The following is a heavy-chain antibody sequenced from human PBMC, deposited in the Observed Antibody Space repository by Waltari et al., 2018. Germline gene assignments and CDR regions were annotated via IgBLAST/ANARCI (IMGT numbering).Heavy chain of an antibody. CDR2: INTNTGNP. V-gene: IGHV7-4-1*02. D-gene: IGHD2-2*01. J-gene: IGHJ5*02. CDR1: GYIFTESA. CDR3: TREVVPAATIVVNWFDP. Sequence: QVQLVHSGSELKKPGASVKVSCKASGYIFTESAITWVRQAPGQGLELMGWINTNTGNPTYVQGFSGRFVFSVDTSVSTAYLQINSLKAEDTAVYYCTREVVPAATIVVNWFDPWGQGTLVTVSS.